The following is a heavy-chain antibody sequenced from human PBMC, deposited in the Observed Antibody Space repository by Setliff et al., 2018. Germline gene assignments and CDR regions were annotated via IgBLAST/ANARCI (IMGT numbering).Heavy chain of an antibody. CDR2: IKQDGSET. Sequence: GGSLRLSCAASGPAFSNYYMSWVRQAPGKGLQWVANIKQDGSETYYADSVQGRFTISRDKNSLYLQMHSLRAEDTAVYYCAREGIRGYFYYYMDVWGKGTTVTVSS. CDR3: AREGIRGYFYYYMDV. J-gene: IGHJ6*03. V-gene: IGHV3-7*03. CDR1: GPAFSNYY.